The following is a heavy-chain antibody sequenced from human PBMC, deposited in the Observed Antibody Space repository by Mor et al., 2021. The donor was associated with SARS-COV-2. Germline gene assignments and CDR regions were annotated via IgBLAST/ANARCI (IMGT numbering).Heavy chain of an antibody. J-gene: IGHJ6*02. CDR3: ARASYSSSWASYYFYGMDV. V-gene: IGHV3-66*01. D-gene: IGHD6-13*01. Sequence: GRFTISRDNSKNTLYLQMNSLRTEDTAVYYCARASYSSSWASYYFYGMDVWGQGTTVTV.